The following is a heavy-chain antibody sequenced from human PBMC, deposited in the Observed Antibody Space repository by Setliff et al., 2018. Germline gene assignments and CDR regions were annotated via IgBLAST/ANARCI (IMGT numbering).Heavy chain of an antibody. CDR3: AKHGAYNDFLTGYNFYYDMDV. J-gene: IGHJ6*02. D-gene: IGHD3-9*01. CDR2: ISSSSSTI. Sequence: PGGSLRLSCAASGFTFSTYYMHWVRQPPGKGLEWVSYISSSSSTIYYADSVKGRFTISRDNSKNTLYLQMNSLRAEDTAVYYCAKHGAYNDFLTGYNFYYDMDVWGQGTTVTVSS. V-gene: IGHV3-48*01. CDR1: GFTFSTYY.